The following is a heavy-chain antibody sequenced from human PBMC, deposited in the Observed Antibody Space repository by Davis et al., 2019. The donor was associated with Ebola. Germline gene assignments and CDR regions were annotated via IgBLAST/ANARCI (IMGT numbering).Heavy chain of an antibody. CDR2: ISTDSNTK. V-gene: IGHV3-30*03. D-gene: IGHD6-13*01. CDR3: ARDPQLGKPDYFDY. Sequence: GESLKISCAASGFIFSSYGMNWVRQAPGKGLEWVAAISTDSNTKYYADSVRGRFTISRDNSENTLFLEVRSLRTDDTAVYFCARDPQLGKPDYFDYWGQGTLVTVSS. J-gene: IGHJ4*02. CDR1: GFIFSSYG.